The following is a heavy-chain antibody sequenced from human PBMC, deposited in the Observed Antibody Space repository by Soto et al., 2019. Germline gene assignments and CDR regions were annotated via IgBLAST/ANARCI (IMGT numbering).Heavy chain of an antibody. Sequence: SETLSLTCTVSGGSLTSYYWSWIRQPPGKGLEWIGFVYYTGIARYNPSLKSRVTIAVDTSKNQFSLRLNSVTAADTAVYYCARLGGYYQAFDQWGQGSLVTGSS. CDR1: GGSLTSYY. CDR3: ARLGGYYQAFDQ. CDR2: VYYTGIA. D-gene: IGHD3-22*01. V-gene: IGHV4-59*08. J-gene: IGHJ4*02.